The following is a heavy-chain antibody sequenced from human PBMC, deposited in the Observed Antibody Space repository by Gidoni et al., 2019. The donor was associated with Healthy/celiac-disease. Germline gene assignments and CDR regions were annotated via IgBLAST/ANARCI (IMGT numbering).Heavy chain of an antibody. J-gene: IGHJ6*03. V-gene: IGHV3-33*01. D-gene: IGHD6-13*01. CDR3: ARDRVAAAGYYYYYMDV. Sequence: QVQLVESGGGVVQPGRSLRLSCAASGFTFSNYGMHWVRQAPGKGLEWVAVILYDGSDKYYGDSVKGRFTISRDNSKNTLYLQMNSLRAEDTAVYYCARDRVAAAGYYYYYMDVWGKGTTVTVSS. CDR2: ILYDGSDK. CDR1: GFTFSNYG.